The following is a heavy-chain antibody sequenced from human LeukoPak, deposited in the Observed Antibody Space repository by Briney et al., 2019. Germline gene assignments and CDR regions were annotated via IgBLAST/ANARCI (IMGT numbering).Heavy chain of an antibody. CDR1: GGSFSGYY. Sequence: PSETLSLTCAVYGGSFSGYYWSWIRQPPGKGLEWIGEINHSGSTNYNPSLKSRVTISVDTSKNQFSLKLSSVTAADTAVYYCAREGFGPKIGIDYWGQGTLVTVSS. V-gene: IGHV4-34*01. CDR3: AREGFGPKIGIDY. J-gene: IGHJ4*02. D-gene: IGHD1-26*01. CDR2: INHSGST.